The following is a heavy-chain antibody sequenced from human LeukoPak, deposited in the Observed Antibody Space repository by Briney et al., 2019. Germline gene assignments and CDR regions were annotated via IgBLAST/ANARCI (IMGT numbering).Heavy chain of an antibody. CDR2: ISSSSGYI. CDR3: ARSKWLDDFDY. D-gene: IGHD6-19*01. J-gene: IGHJ4*02. V-gene: IGHV3-21*01. CDR1: GFTFSSYS. Sequence: PGGSLRLSCAASGFTFSSYSMNWVRQAPGKGLEWVSSISSSSGYIYYADSVRGRFTISRDNAKNSLYLQMNSLRAEDTAVYYCARSKWLDDFDYWGQGTLVTVSS.